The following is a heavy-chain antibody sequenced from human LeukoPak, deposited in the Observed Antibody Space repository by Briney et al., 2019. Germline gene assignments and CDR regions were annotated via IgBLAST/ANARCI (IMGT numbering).Heavy chain of an antibody. Sequence: SETLSLTCAVYGGSFSGYYWSWIRQPPGKGLEWIGEINHSGSTNYNPSLKSRVTISVDTSKNQFSLKLSSVTAADTAVYYCAGRFLEWLLDYWGQGTLVTVSS. J-gene: IGHJ4*02. CDR3: AGRFLEWLLDY. CDR1: GGSFSGYY. V-gene: IGHV4-34*01. D-gene: IGHD3-3*01. CDR2: INHSGST.